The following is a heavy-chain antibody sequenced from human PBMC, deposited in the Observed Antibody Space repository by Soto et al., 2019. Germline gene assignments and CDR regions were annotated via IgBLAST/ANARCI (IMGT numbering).Heavy chain of an antibody. Sequence: ASVKVSCKASGYTFTSYAIHWVRQAPGQRLEWMGWINAGNSDTKYSQKFQGRVTITSDTSASTAYMELSSLRSEDTAVYYCAGEFSMGLAAPGYWGQGTLVT. V-gene: IGHV1-3*01. J-gene: IGHJ4*02. CDR1: GYTFTSYA. D-gene: IGHD3-10*01. CDR3: AGEFSMGLAAPGY. CDR2: INAGNSDT.